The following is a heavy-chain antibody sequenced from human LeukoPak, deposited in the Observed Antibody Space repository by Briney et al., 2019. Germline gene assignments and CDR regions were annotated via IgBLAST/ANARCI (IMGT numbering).Heavy chain of an antibody. Sequence: GASVTVSCKSSGYTFTSYGISWVRQAPGQGLEWMGWISAYNGNTNYAQKLQGRVTMTTDTSTSTAYMELRSLRSDDTAVYYCARGGYCSGGSCYSPRFDPWGQGTLVTVSS. D-gene: IGHD2-15*01. J-gene: IGHJ5*02. CDR1: GYTFTSYG. CDR3: ARGGYCSGGSCYSPRFDP. V-gene: IGHV1-18*01. CDR2: ISAYNGNT.